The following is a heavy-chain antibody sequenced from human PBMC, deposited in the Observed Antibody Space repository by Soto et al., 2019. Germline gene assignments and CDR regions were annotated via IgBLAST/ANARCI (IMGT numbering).Heavy chain of an antibody. CDR1: GYSISSGYY. J-gene: IGHJ5*02. CDR2: IYHSGST. V-gene: IGHV4-38-2*02. CDR3: ARGVYSSSYNWFDP. D-gene: IGHD6-6*01. Sequence: SETLSLTCTVSGYSISSGYYWGWIRQPPGKGLEWIGSIYHSGSTYYNPSLKSRVTISVDTSKNQFSLKLSSVTAADTAVYYCARGVYSSSYNWFDPWGQGTLVTVSA.